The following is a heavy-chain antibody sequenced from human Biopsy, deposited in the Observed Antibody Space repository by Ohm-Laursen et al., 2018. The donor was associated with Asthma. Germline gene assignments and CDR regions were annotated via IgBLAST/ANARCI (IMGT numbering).Heavy chain of an antibody. CDR3: ARDSYSSGLYDDFES. CDR1: GFTFRDYY. CDR2: INGKSNSI. Sequence: SLRLSCAASGFTFRDYYMSWIRQAPGKGLEWISYINGKSNSIEYADSVKGRFTISRDNAKNSLYLQMNSLRAEDTAVYYRARDSYSSGLYDDFESWGQGTLVTVSS. D-gene: IGHD6-19*01. J-gene: IGHJ4*02. V-gene: IGHV3-11*01.